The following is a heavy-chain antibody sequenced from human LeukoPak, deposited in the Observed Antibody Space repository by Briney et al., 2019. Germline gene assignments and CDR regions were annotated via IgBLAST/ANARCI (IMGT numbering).Heavy chain of an antibody. CDR3: ARDRHCSGGSCYYFDY. Sequence: SETLSLTCTVSGGSISSYYWSWLRQPPGKGLEWIGYIYYSGSTNYNPSLKSRVTISVDTSKNQFSLKLSSVTAADTAVYYCARDRHCSGGSCYYFDYWGQGTLVTVSS. CDR1: GGSISSYY. V-gene: IGHV4-59*01. J-gene: IGHJ4*02. D-gene: IGHD2-15*01. CDR2: IYYSGST.